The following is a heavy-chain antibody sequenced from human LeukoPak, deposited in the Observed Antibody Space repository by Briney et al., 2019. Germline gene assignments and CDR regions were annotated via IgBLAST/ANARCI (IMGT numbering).Heavy chain of an antibody. Sequence: SETLSLTCTVSGGSISSYYWSWIRQPPGKGLEWIGYTYYSGSTNYNPSLKSRVTISVDTSKNQFPLKLSSVTAADTAVYYCARHNGWKTWFDPWGQGTLVTVSS. D-gene: IGHD6-19*01. CDR1: GGSISSYY. J-gene: IGHJ5*02. V-gene: IGHV4-59*08. CDR2: TYYSGST. CDR3: ARHNGWKTWFDP.